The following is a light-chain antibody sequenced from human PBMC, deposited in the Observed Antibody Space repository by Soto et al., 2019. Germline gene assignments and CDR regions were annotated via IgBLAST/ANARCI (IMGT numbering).Light chain of an antibody. CDR3: CSFAGSYTWV. V-gene: IGLV2-11*01. CDR2: GVN. Sequence: QSALTQPRSVSGSPGQSVTISCTGTSSDIGGYNYVSWYQQHPGKAPKVIICGVNKRPSGVPDRFSGSKSGNTASLTISGLQADDEDDYYCCSFAGSYTWVFGGGTKLTVL. J-gene: IGLJ2*01. CDR1: SSDIGGYNY.